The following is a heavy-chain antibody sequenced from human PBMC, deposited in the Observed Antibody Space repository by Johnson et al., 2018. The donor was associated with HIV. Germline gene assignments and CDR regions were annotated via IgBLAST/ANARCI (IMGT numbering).Heavy chain of an antibody. V-gene: IGHV3-66*01. CDR3: ARAPYNWNLGLFDAFDV. CDR1: GFTVSSNY. D-gene: IGHD1-7*01. J-gene: IGHJ3*01. CDR2: IYSGGST. Sequence: VQLVESGGGLVQPGGSLRLSCAASGFTVSSNYMSWVRQAPGKGLEWVSVIYSGGSTYYADSVKGRFTISRDNSKNTLYLQMNSLRAEDTAVYYCARAPYNWNLGLFDAFDVWGQGTKVTVSA.